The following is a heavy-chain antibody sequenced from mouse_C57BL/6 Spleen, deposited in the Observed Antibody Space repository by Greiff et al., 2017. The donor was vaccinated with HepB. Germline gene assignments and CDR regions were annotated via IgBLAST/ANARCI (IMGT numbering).Heavy chain of an antibody. Sequence: VQLVESGPGLVAPSQSLSITCTVSGFSLTSFGVHWVRQPPGKGLEWLVVIWSDGSTTYNSALKSRLNISKDNSKSQFFLKMNSLQTDDTARYYCARHEIYYYGSSYDYYAMDYWGQGTSVTVSS. CDR3: ARHEIYYYGSSYDYYAMDY. J-gene: IGHJ4*01. CDR1: GFSLTSFG. D-gene: IGHD1-1*01. V-gene: IGHV2-6-1*01. CDR2: IWSDGST.